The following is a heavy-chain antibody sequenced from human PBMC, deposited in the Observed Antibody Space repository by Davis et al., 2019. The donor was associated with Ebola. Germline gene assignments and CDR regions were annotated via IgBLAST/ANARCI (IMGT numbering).Heavy chain of an antibody. CDR3: ARQIGYCTTTSCYRWSGAVDL. CDR2: ISYDGRNK. J-gene: IGHJ5*02. Sequence: PGGSLRLSCAASGFTFSDYPMHWVRQAPGKGLEWVSLISYDGRNKYYADSVKGRFTISRDNSRNTLYLQMSSLRTEDSAVYYCARQIGYCTTTSCYRWSGAVDLWGQGTLVTVSS. D-gene: IGHD2-2*01. CDR1: GFTFSDYP. V-gene: IGHV3-30-3*01.